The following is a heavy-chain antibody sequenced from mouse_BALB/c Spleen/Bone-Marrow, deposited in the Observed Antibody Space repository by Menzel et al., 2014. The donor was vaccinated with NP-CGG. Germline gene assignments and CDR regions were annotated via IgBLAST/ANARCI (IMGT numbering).Heavy chain of an antibody. V-gene: IGHV5-6*01. Sequence: VQLQQPGGDLVKPGGSLKLSCAASGFTFSNYGMSWVRQIPDKRLEWVATISSGGTYTFYPDSVKGRFTISRDNTKNTLTLQMTSLKSEDTAMYYCARRRDYDYFDYWGQGTTLTVSS. D-gene: IGHD2-4*01. CDR2: ISSGGTYT. CDR3: ARRRDYDYFDY. J-gene: IGHJ2*01. CDR1: GFTFSNYG.